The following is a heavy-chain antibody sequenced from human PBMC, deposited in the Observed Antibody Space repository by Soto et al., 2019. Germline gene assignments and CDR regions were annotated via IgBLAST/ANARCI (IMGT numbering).Heavy chain of an antibody. CDR1: GFIFRNYA. CDR3: ARYNWNDGYYFDY. J-gene: IGHJ4*02. V-gene: IGHV3-23*03. Sequence: GGSLRLSCAASGFIFRNYAMSWVRQTPEKGLEWVSVIYSGGTTYYADSVKGRFTISRDNSENTLYLQMNSLRAEDTAVYYCARYNWNDGYYFDYWGQGTLVTVSS. CDR2: IYSGGTT. D-gene: IGHD1-20*01.